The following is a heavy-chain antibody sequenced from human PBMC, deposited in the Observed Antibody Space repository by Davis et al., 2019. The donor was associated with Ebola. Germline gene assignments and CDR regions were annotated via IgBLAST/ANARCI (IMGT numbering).Heavy chain of an antibody. V-gene: IGHV4-59*01. CDR1: GGSISSYY. CDR2: IYYSGST. J-gene: IGHJ6*03. Sequence: PSETLSLTCTVPGGSISSYYWSWIRQPPGKGLEWFGYIYYSGSTNYNPSLKSRVTISVDTSKNQFSLKLSSVTAADTAVYYCARGEWHYDILTGYYYYYYMDVWGKGTTVTVSS. CDR3: ARGEWHYDILTGYYYYYYMDV. D-gene: IGHD3-9*01.